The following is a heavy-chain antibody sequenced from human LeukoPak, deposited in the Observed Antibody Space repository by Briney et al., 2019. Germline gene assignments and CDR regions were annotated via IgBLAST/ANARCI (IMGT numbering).Heavy chain of an antibody. V-gene: IGHV4-59*01. J-gene: IGHJ4*02. CDR1: GGSISSYY. Sequence: PSETLSLTCTVSGGSISSYYWSWIRQPPGKGLEWIGYIYYSGSTNYNPSLKSRVTISVDTSKNQFSLKLSSVTAADTAVYYCARHLLGGDYLWGSYRAPFDYWGQGTLVTVSS. D-gene: IGHD3-16*02. CDR3: ARHLLGGDYLWGSYRAPFDY. CDR2: IYYSGST.